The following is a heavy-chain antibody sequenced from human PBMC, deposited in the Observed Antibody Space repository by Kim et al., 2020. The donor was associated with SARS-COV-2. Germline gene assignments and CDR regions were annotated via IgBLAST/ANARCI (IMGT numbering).Heavy chain of an antibody. D-gene: IGHD1-26*01. Sequence: SVKVSCKASGGTFSSYVISWVRQAPGQGLEWRGRIIPILGIANYAQKFQGRVTITADKSTSTAYMELSSLRSEDTAVYYCARDLGATTYYYYGMDVWGQGTTVTVSS. CDR3: ARDLGATTYYYYGMDV. CDR1: GGTFSSYV. J-gene: IGHJ6*02. CDR2: IIPILGIA. V-gene: IGHV1-69*04.